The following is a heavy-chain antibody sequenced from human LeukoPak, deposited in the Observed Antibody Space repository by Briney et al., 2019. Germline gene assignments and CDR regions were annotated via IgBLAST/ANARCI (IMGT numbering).Heavy chain of an antibody. CDR2: VYTSGHT. CDR1: GGSIGSGSYY. CDR3: ARAPGGDPFDY. J-gene: IGHJ4*02. D-gene: IGHD2-21*01. Sequence: SQTLSLTCTVSGGSIGSGSYYWSWIRQPAGKGLEWIGRVYTSGHTDYNPSFKSRVIISVDTSKNQFSLRLSSVTAADTAVYYCARAPGGDPFDYSGQGTLVTVSS. V-gene: IGHV4-61*02.